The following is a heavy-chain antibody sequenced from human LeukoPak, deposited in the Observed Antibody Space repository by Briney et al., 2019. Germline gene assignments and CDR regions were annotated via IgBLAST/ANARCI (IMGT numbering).Heavy chain of an antibody. Sequence: GESLKISCKGSGYSFTSYWIGWVRQMPGKGLEWMGIIYPGDSDTRYSPSFQGQVTISVDRSISTAYLQWNDLKASDTAIYYCARLDIVVVPAANSDAFEIWGQGTMVTVSS. CDR1: GYSFTSYW. J-gene: IGHJ3*02. CDR3: ARLDIVVVPAANSDAFEI. V-gene: IGHV5-51*01. D-gene: IGHD2-2*01. CDR2: IYPGDSDT.